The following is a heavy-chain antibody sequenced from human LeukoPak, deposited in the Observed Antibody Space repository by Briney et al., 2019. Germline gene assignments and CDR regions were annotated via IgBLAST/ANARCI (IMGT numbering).Heavy chain of an antibody. CDR2: IWYDGSNK. CDR3: ARNPPRSRGPFYY. V-gene: IGHV3-33*01. CDR1: GFTFSSYG. J-gene: IGHJ4*02. Sequence: PGGSLRLSCAASGFTFSSYGMHWVRQAPGKGLEWWAVIWYDGSNKYYADSVKGRFTISRDNSKNTLYLQMNSLRAEDTAVYYCARNPPRSRGPFYYWGQGTLVTVSS. D-gene: IGHD3-10*01.